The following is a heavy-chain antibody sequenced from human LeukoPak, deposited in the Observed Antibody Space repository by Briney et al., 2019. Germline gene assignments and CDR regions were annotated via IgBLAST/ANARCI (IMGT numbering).Heavy chain of an antibody. J-gene: IGHJ4*02. CDR1: GFTFSSYW. CDR2: ISSDGSST. D-gene: IGHD3-22*01. CDR3: ARVGYYYDSSGYYGLEFDY. V-gene: IGHV3-74*01. Sequence: GGSLRLSCAASGFTFSSYWMHWVRQAPGKGLVWVSRISSDGSSTSYADSVKGRFTISRDNAKNTLYLQMNSLRAEDTAVYYCARVGYYYDSSGYYGLEFDYWGQGTLVTVSS.